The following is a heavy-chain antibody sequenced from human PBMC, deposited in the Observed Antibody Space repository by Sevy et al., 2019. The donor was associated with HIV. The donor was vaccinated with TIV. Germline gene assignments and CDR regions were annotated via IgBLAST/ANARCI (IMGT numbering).Heavy chain of an antibody. D-gene: IGHD3-10*01. CDR2: ISGSGGST. V-gene: IGHV3-23*01. CDR1: GFTFSSYA. J-gene: IGHJ4*02. CDR3: AKGEADYYGSGSYY. Sequence: GESLKISCAASGFTFSSYAMSWVRQAPGKGLEWVSAISGSGGSTYYADSVKGRFTISRDNSKNTLYLQMNSLRAEDTAVYYCAKGEADYYGSGSYYWGQGTLVTVSS.